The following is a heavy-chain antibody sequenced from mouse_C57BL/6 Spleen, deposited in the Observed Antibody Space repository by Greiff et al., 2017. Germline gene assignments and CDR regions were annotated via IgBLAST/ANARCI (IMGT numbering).Heavy chain of an antibody. Sequence: EVKLQESGPGMVKPSQSLSLTCTVTGYSITSGYDWHWIRHFPGNKLEWMGYISYSGSTNYNPSLKSRISITHDTSKNHFFLKLNSVTTEDTATYYCARGDGSNAMDYWGQGTSVTVSS. V-gene: IGHV3-1*01. CDR1: GYSITSGYD. D-gene: IGHD1-1*01. J-gene: IGHJ4*01. CDR3: ARGDGSNAMDY. CDR2: ISYSGST.